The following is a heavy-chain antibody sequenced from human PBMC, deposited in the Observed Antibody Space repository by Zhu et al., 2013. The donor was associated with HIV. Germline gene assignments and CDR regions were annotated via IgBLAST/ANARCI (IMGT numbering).Heavy chain of an antibody. D-gene: IGHD2-15*01. CDR1: GGTFSSYA. V-gene: IGHV1-69*01. J-gene: IGHJ6*02. CDR3: ARGKSMYCSGGSCGPQTYYYGMDV. CDR2: IIPIFGTA. Sequence: QVQLVQSGAEVKKPGSSVKVSCKASGGTFSSYAISWVRQAPGQGLEWMGGIIPIFGTANYAQRFQGRVTITADESTSTAYMELSSLRSEDTAVYYCARGKSMYCSGGSCGPQTYYYGMDVWGQGTTVTVSS.